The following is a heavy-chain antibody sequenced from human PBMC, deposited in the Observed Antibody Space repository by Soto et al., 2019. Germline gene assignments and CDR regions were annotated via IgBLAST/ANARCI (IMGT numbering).Heavy chain of an antibody. CDR3: AREGTTLYYFDY. J-gene: IGHJ4*02. V-gene: IGHV1-18*01. CDR2: ISAYNGNT. Sequence: ASVKVSCKASGYTFTSSGISWVRQAPGQGLEWMGWISAYNGNTNYAQKLQGRVTMTTDTSTTTAYMELRNLRSDDTAVYYCAREGTTLYYFDYWGRGTLVTVSS. CDR1: GYTFTSSG. D-gene: IGHD4-17*01.